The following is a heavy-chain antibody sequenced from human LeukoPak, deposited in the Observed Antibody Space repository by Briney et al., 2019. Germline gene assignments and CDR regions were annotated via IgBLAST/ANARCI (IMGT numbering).Heavy chain of an antibody. CDR1: GVSVSSNLYF. CDR2: IYSDGTT. V-gene: IGHV4-61*02. CDR3: VRYRDPYDYLPNTLDI. D-gene: IGHD5-12*01. J-gene: IGHJ3*02. Sequence: PSETLSLTCTVSGVSVSSNLYFWNWIRQPAGKGLEWIGRIYSDGTTHYNPSLSSRVIMSLDLSKNQFSLKLRSATAADTAVYYCVRYRDPYDYLPNTLDIWGQGTQVTVS.